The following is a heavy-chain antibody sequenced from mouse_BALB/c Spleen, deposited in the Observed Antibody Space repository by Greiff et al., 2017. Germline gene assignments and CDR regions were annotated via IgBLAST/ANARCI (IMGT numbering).Heavy chain of an antibody. CDR2: IYPGDGDT. CDR1: GYAFSSSW. V-gene: IGHV1-82*01. J-gene: IGHJ4*01. CDR3: ARDDYDSAMDY. Sequence: QVQLQQSGPELVKPGASVKISCKASGYAFSSSWMNWVKQRPGQGLEWIGRIYPGDGDTNYNGKFKGKATLTADKSSSTAYMQLSSLTSVDSAVYFCARDDYDSAMDYWGQGTSVTVSS. D-gene: IGHD2-4*01.